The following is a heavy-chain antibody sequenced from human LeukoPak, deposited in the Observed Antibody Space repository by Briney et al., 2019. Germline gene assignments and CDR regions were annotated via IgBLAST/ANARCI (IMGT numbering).Heavy chain of an antibody. V-gene: IGHV5-51*01. Sequence: GEPLKISWKGSGYSFTSYWIGWVRQMPGKGLEWMGIIYSGDSDARYRPSFQGQVTISADKSISTAYLQWSSLKASDTAMYYCARPGRTSGSYQPYFDYWGQGTLVTVSS. CDR1: GYSFTSYW. J-gene: IGHJ4*02. D-gene: IGHD1-26*01. CDR3: ARPGRTSGSYQPYFDY. CDR2: IYSGDSDA.